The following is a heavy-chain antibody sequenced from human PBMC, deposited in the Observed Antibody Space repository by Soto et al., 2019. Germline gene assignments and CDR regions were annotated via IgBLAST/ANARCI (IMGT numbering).Heavy chain of an antibody. CDR3: ARDQTVYPILEWLLYSNAFDI. D-gene: IGHD3-3*01. CDR2: IKQDGSEK. V-gene: IGHV3-7*01. Sequence: PGGSLRLSRTAAGCTFIGYVMSLVSKAPGKGLEWVANIKQDGSEKYYVDSVKGRFTISRDNAKNSLYLQMNSLRAEDTAVYYCARDQTVYPILEWLLYSNAFDIWGQGTMVTLSS. J-gene: IGHJ3*02. CDR1: GCTFIGYV.